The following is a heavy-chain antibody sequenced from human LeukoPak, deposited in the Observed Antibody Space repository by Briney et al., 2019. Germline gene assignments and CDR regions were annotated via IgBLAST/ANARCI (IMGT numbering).Heavy chain of an antibody. V-gene: IGHV4-39*01. CDR2: IYYSGST. D-gene: IGHD3-3*01. CDR3: AGKVRYYDFWSGYYNPYYFDY. Sequence: SETLSLTCTVSGGSISSSSYYWGWIRQPPGKGLEWIGSIYYSGSTYYNPSLKSRVTISVDTSKNQFSLKLSSVTAADTAVYYCAGKVRYYDFWSGYYNPYYFDYWGQGTLVTVSS. J-gene: IGHJ4*02. CDR1: GGSISSSSYY.